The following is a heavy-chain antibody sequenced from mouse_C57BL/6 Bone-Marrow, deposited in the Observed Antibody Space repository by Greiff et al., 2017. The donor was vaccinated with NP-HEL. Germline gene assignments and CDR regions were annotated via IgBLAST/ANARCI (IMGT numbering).Heavy chain of an antibody. Sequence: EVKLVESGGGLVQPKGSLKLSCAASGFSFTTYAMNWVRQAPGKGLEWVARIRSKSNNYATYYADSVKDRFTISRDDSESMLYLQMNNLKTEDTAVYYCVRHLLSAMDYWGQGTSVTVSS. CDR3: VRHLLSAMDY. CDR1: GFSFTTYA. CDR2: IRSKSNNYAT. D-gene: IGHD2-1*01. V-gene: IGHV10-1*01. J-gene: IGHJ4*01.